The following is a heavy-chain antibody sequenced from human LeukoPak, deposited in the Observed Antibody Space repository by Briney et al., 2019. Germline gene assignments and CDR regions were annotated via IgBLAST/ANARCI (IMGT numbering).Heavy chain of an antibody. D-gene: IGHD3-9*01. J-gene: IGHJ4*02. Sequence: NPGGSLRLSCAASGFTFSSYEMNWVRQAPGKGLEWVSYISSSGSTIYYADSVKGRFTISRDNAKNSLYLQMNSLRAEDTAVYYCARTYYDILTGYNPYFDYWGQGILVTVSS. CDR1: GFTFSSYE. CDR2: ISSSGSTI. V-gene: IGHV3-48*03. CDR3: ARTYYDILTGYNPYFDY.